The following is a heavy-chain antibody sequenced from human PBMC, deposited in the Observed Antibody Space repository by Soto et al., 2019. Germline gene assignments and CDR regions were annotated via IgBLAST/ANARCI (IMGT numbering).Heavy chain of an antibody. D-gene: IGHD2-2*01. V-gene: IGHV4-31*03. CDR3: ASTSLGYCSSTSCQRYFDY. CDR2: IYYSGST. J-gene: IGHJ4*02. CDR1: GGSISSGGYY. Sequence: PSETLSLTCTVSGGSISSGGYYWSWIRQHPGKGLEWIGYIYYSGSTYYNPSLKSRVTISVDTSKNQFSLKLSSVTAADTAVYYCASTSLGYCSSTSCQRYFDYWGQGTPVTVSS.